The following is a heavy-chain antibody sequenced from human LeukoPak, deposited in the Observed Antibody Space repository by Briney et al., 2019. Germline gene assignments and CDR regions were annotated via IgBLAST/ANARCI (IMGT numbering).Heavy chain of an antibody. Sequence: GGSLRLSCAASGFTFSGSALHWVRQASGKGLEWVGRIRSTANGYATAYAASVKGRFTISRDDSKNTAYLQMDSLKTEDTAVYYCTENYYGSGSYADFDYWGQGTLVTVSS. J-gene: IGHJ4*02. D-gene: IGHD3-10*01. V-gene: IGHV3-73*01. CDR1: GFTFSGSA. CDR3: TENYYGSGSYADFDY. CDR2: IRSTANGYAT.